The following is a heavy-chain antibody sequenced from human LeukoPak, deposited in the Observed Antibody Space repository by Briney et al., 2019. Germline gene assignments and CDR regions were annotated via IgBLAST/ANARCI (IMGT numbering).Heavy chain of an antibody. V-gene: IGHV4-4*07. J-gene: IGHJ4*02. CDR3: AITTYYYDSSGYSCDY. Sequence: SETLSLTCTVSGGSISSYYWSWIRQPAGKGLEWIGRIYTSGSTNYNPSLKSRVTMSVDTSKNQFSLKLSSVTAADTAVYYCAITTYYYDSSGYSCDYWGQGTLVTVSS. CDR2: IYTSGST. D-gene: IGHD3-22*01. CDR1: GGSISSYY.